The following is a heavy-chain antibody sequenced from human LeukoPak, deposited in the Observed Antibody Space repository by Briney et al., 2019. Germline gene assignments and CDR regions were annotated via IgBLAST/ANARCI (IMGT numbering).Heavy chain of an antibody. Sequence: GGSLRLSCAASGFTFSNSLMHWVRQVPGKGLVWVARIDTDGSTTHYAASVRGRFTISRDNAKDTLYLQMNTLRAEDTAVYYCVRDRDGYNYWGQGTLVTVSS. CDR3: VRDRDGYNY. CDR2: IDTDGSTT. CDR1: GFTFSNSL. D-gene: IGHD5-24*01. J-gene: IGHJ4*02. V-gene: IGHV3-74*01.